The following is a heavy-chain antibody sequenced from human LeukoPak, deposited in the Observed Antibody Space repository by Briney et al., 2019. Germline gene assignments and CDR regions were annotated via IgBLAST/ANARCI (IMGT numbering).Heavy chain of an antibody. J-gene: IGHJ4*02. CDR2: MNSDASST. CDR1: GFTFRSYW. Sequence: GGSLRLSCVGSGFTFRSYWMHWVRQAPGKGLVWVSRMNSDASSTSYADSVKGRFTISRDNAKSTLYLQMNSLRDEDTAVYYCARGDYYDTTGYTYWGQGTLVTVSP. V-gene: IGHV3-74*01. CDR3: ARGDYYDTTGYTY. D-gene: IGHD3-22*01.